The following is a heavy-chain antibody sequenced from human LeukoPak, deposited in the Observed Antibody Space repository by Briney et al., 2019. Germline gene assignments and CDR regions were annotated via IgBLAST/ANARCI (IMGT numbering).Heavy chain of an antibody. D-gene: IGHD6-13*01. Sequence: AGGSLRLSCAASGFTFSSYGMHWVRQAPGKGLEWVAVISYDGSNKYYADSVKGRFTISRDNSKNTLYLQMNSLRAEDTAVYYCAKDSSLGWSYSSSWYFSRANWFDPWGQGTLVTVSS. V-gene: IGHV3-30*18. CDR3: AKDSSLGWSYSSSWYFSRANWFDP. CDR1: GFTFSSYG. CDR2: ISYDGSNK. J-gene: IGHJ5*02.